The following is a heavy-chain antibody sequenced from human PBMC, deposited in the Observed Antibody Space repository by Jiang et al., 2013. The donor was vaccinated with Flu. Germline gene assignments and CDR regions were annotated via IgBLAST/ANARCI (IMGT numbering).Heavy chain of an antibody. CDR3: ARKGTVTTDY. CDR2: IYHSGST. J-gene: IGHJ4*02. D-gene: IGHD4-17*01. V-gene: IGHV4-38-2*02. Sequence: PGLVKPSETLSLTCTVSGYSISSGYYWGWIRQPPGKGLEWIGSIYHSGSTYYNPSLKSRVTISVDTSKNQFSLKLSSVTAADTAVYYCARKGTVTTDYWGQGTLVTVSS. CDR1: GYSISSGYY.